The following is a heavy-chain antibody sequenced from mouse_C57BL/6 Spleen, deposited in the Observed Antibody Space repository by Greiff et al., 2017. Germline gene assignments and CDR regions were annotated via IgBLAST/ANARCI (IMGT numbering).Heavy chain of an antibody. CDR3: ARSTMITSYYAMDY. Sequence: VQVVESGPGLVAPSQSLSITCTVSGFSLTSYGVHWVRQTPGKGLEWLVVIWSDGSTTYNSALKSRLSIRKDNSQSQVFLKMNSLQPYDTAIYYCARSTMITSYYAMDYWGQGTSLTVSS. V-gene: IGHV2-6*03. CDR2: IWSDGST. D-gene: IGHD2-4*01. J-gene: IGHJ4*01. CDR1: GFSLTSYG.